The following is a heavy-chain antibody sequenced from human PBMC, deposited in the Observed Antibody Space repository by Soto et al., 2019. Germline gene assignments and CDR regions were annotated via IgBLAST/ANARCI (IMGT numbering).Heavy chain of an antibody. J-gene: IGHJ5*02. Sequence: GGSLRLSCAASGFTFSSYWMSWVRQAPGKGLEWVANIKQDGSEKYYVDSVKGRFTISRDNAKNSLYLQMNSLRAEDTAVYYCARVFYYGSGNWFDPWGQGTLVTVSS. CDR1: GFTFSSYW. CDR2: IKQDGSEK. V-gene: IGHV3-7*01. CDR3: ARVFYYGSGNWFDP. D-gene: IGHD3-10*01.